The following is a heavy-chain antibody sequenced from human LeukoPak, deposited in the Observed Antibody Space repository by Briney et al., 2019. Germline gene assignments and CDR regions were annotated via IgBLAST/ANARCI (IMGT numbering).Heavy chain of an antibody. CDR2: ISYDGSNK. CDR3: ASPPYCSGGSCHDY. Sequence: PGGSLRLSCAASGFTFDDYAMHWVRQAPGKGLEWVAVISYDGSNKYYADSVKGRFTISRDNSKNTLYLQMNSLGAEDTAVYYCASPPYCSGGSCHDYWGQGTLVTVSS. J-gene: IGHJ4*02. D-gene: IGHD2-15*01. V-gene: IGHV3-30*03. CDR1: GFTFDDYA.